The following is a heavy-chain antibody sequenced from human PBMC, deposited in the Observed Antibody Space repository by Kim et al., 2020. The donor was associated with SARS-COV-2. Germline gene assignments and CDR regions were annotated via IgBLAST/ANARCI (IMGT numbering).Heavy chain of an antibody. CDR3: TTGSRSSGWYYYYYYGMDV. D-gene: IGHD6-19*01. J-gene: IGHJ6*02. Sequence: GRFTISRDDSKNTLYLQMNSLKTEDTAVYYCTTGSRSSGWYYYYYYGMDVWGQGTTVTVSS. V-gene: IGHV3-15*01.